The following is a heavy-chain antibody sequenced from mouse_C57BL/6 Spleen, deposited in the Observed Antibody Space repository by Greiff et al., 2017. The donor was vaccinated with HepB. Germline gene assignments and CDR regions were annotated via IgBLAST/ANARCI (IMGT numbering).Heavy chain of an antibody. V-gene: IGHV3-6*01. J-gene: IGHJ1*03. Sequence: EVQLQQSGPGLVKPSQSLSLTCSVTGYSITSGYYWNWIRQFPGNKLEWMGYISYDGSNNYNPSLKNLISITRDTSKNQFFLKLNSVTTEDTATYYCAKGGLYYYGSYWYFDVWGTGTTVTVSS. CDR1: GYSITSGYY. CDR2: ISYDGSN. CDR3: AKGGLYYYGSYWYFDV. D-gene: IGHD1-1*01.